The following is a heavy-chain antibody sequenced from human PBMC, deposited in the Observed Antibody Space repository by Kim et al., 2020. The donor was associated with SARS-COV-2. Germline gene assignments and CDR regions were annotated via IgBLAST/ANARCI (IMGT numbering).Heavy chain of an antibody. J-gene: IGHJ3*02. Sequence: YADSVKGRFTISRDNSKNTLYLQMNSLRAEDTAVYYCARDRVGATRGAFDIWGQGTMVTVSS. D-gene: IGHD1-26*01. CDR3: ARDRVGATRGAFDI. V-gene: IGHV3-66*01.